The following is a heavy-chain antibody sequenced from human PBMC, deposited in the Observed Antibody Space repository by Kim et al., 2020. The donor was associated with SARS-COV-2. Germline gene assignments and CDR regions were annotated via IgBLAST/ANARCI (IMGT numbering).Heavy chain of an antibody. CDR3: AREIHDSIVSRAWHFDL. D-gene: IGHD3-22*01. V-gene: IGHV3-13*01. J-gene: IGHJ2*01. Sequence: GGSLRLSCAASGFPFSNYYLHWVRQTTGEGLEWVSPIGTGGDTYYQASVKGRCTISRENAKNSLNLQMNNLRAGDTAVYYCAREIHDSIVSRAWHFDLWGRGTLVTVSS. CDR2: IGTGGDT. CDR1: GFPFSNYY.